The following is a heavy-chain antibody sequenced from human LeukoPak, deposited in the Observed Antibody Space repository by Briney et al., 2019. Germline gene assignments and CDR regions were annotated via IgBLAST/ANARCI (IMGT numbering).Heavy chain of an antibody. V-gene: IGHV1-2*02. Sequence: WASVKVSCKASGYTFTGYYMHWVRQAPGQGLEWMGWINPNSGGTNYAQKLQGRVTMTTDTSTSTAYMELRSLRSDDTAVYYCARGVDSSGYYYNSAPRYFDSWGQGTLVTVSS. J-gene: IGHJ4*02. CDR2: INPNSGGT. CDR3: ARGVDSSGYYYNSAPRYFDS. CDR1: GYTFTGYY. D-gene: IGHD3-22*01.